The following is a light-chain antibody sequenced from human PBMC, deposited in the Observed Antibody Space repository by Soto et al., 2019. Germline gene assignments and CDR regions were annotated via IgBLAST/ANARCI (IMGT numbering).Light chain of an antibody. Sequence: QSALTQPASVSGSPGQSITISCTGTSSDVGGYNYVSWYQQHPGKAPKLMIYDVSYRPSGVSNRFSGSKPGNTASLTISGLPADDEADYYCSSYTSSSTGVFGGGTKLTVL. V-gene: IGLV2-14*03. CDR2: DVS. CDR1: SSDVGGYNY. J-gene: IGLJ3*02. CDR3: SSYTSSSTGV.